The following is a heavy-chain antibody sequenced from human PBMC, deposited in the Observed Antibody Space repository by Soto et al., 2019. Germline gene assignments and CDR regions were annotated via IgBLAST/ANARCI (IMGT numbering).Heavy chain of an antibody. V-gene: IGHV4-34*01. CDR1: GGSFSGYY. CDR2: INHSGST. Sequence: QVQLQQWGAGLLKPSETLSLTCAVYGGSFSGYYWGWIRQPPGKGLEWIGEINHSGSTNYNPSLKSRVTISVDTSKNQFSLKLSSVPAADTAVYYCARGYYDFWSGYYNWFDPWGQGTLVTVSS. J-gene: IGHJ5*02. CDR3: ARGYYDFWSGYYNWFDP. D-gene: IGHD3-3*01.